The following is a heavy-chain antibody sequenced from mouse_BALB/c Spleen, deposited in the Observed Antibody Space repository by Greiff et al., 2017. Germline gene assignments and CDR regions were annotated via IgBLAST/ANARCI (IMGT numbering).Heavy chain of an antibody. Sequence: EVHLVESGGGLVKPGGSLKLSCAASGFTFSSFGMHWVRQAPEKGLEWVAYISSGSSTIYYADTVKGRFTISRDNPKNTLFLQMTSLRSEDTAMYYCARSYYRYGYAMDYWGQGTSVTVSS. CDR2: ISSGSSTI. CDR1: GFTFSSFG. J-gene: IGHJ4*01. CDR3: ARSYYRYGYAMDY. V-gene: IGHV5-17*02. D-gene: IGHD2-14*01.